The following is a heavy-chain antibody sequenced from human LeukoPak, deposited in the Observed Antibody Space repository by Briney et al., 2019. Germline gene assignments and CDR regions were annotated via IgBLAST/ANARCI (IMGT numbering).Heavy chain of an antibody. CDR3: ASIIFKYYYDSSPFLTKRVAEYFQH. D-gene: IGHD3-22*01. CDR1: DPSINTYY. Sequence: SDTLSLTCTVSDPSINTYYWSWIRQPAGKGLEWIGHLHSTRTTNYNPFLKSRVTMSVDNSKDHFSLKLRSVTAADTAVYYCASIIFKYYYDSSPFLTKRVAEYFQHWGQGTLVTVSS. J-gene: IGHJ1*01. V-gene: IGHV4-4*07. CDR2: LHSTRTT.